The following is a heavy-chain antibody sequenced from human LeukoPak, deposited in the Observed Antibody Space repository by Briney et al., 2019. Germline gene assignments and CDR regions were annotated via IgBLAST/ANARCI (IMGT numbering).Heavy chain of an antibody. CDR2: FDPEDGET. V-gene: IGHV1-24*01. Sequence: ASVKVSCKVSGYTLTELSMHWVRQAPGKGLEWMGGFDPEDGETIYAQKFQGRVTMTEDTSSDTAYMELSSLRSEDTAVYYCAPDIVVVVAAYTTTFDIWGQGTLVTVSS. D-gene: IGHD2-15*01. CDR1: GYTLTELS. J-gene: IGHJ3*02. CDR3: APDIVVVVAAYTTTFDI.